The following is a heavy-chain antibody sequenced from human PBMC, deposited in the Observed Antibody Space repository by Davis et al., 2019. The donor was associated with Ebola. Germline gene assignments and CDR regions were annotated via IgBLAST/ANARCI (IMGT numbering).Heavy chain of an antibody. CDR2: IIPIFGTA. CDR3: ARDVPRLDRASYYGMDV. J-gene: IGHJ6*04. V-gene: IGHV1-69*13. Sequence: SVKVSCKASGGTFSSYAISWVRQAPGQGLEWMGGIIPIFGTANYAQKFQGRVTITADESTSTAYMELSSLRSEDTAVYYCARDVPRLDRASYYGMDVWGKGTTVTVSS. D-gene: IGHD1-1*01. CDR1: GGTFSSYA.